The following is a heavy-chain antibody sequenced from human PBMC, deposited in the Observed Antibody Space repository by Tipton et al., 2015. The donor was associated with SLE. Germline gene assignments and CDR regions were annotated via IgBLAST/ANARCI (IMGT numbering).Heavy chain of an antibody. CDR2: VFFSGNT. J-gene: IGHJ5*02. CDR3: ARGEGYYGSGSYQGWFDP. CDR1: GGSISTFQ. Sequence: TLSLTCTVSGGSISTFQWSWIRQTPGKGLEWIGNVFFSGNTKYSPSLKSRVTISVDTSKNQFSLKLDSVTAADTAVYYCARGEGYYGSGSYQGWFDPWGQGTLVTVSS. D-gene: IGHD3-10*01. V-gene: IGHV4-59*12.